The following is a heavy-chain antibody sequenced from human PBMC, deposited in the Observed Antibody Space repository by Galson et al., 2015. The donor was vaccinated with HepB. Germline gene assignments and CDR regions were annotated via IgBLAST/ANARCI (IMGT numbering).Heavy chain of an antibody. CDR2: IYYSGST. J-gene: IGHJ4*02. V-gene: IGHV4-30-4*01. CDR3: ARVRNPVSVDTAMDQLFDY. CDR1: GGSISSGDYY. Sequence: LSLTCTVSGGSISSGDYYWSWIRQPPGKGLEWIGYIYYSGSTYYNPSLKSRVTISVDTSKNQFSLKLSSVTAADTAVYYCARVRNPVSVDTAMDQLFDYWGQGTLVTVSS. D-gene: IGHD5-18*01.